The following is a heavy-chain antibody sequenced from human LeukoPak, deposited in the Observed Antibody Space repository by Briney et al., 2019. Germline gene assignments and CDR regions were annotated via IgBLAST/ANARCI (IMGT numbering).Heavy chain of an antibody. V-gene: IGHV3-73*01. D-gene: IGHD6-19*01. CDR3: TRPIQVSSGWLDY. J-gene: IGHJ4*02. Sequence: PDGSLTLSCPACGCTLRDSAMHWLRLASAKALEWVGRIRSKANSSATAYAASVKGRFTISRDDSKNTAYLQMNSLKTEDTAVYYCTRPIQVSSGWLDYWGQGTLVTVSS. CDR1: GCTLRDSA. CDR2: IRSKANSSAT.